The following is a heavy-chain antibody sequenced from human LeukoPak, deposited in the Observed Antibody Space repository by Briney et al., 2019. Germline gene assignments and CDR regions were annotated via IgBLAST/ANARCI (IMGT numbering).Heavy chain of an antibody. Sequence: PGGSLRLSCAASGFTFDDYAMHWVRQAPGKGLEWVSGISWNSGSIGYADSVKGRFTISRDNAKNSLYLQMNSLRAEDTALYYCAKATIYYYDSSGYLEHYFDYWGQGTLVTVSS. CDR1: GFTFDDYA. V-gene: IGHV3-9*01. J-gene: IGHJ4*02. CDR3: AKATIYYYDSSGYLEHYFDY. CDR2: ISWNSGSI. D-gene: IGHD3-22*01.